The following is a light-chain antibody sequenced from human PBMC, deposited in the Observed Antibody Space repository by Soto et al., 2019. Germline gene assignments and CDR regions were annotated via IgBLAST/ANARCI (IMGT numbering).Light chain of an antibody. CDR3: QQYNNWPPVT. CDR1: QSVSSN. J-gene: IGKJ1*01. CDR2: GAS. V-gene: IGKV3-15*01. Sequence: EIVMTQSPATLPVSPGERATLSCRASQSVSSNLAWYQQKPGQAPRLLIYGASTRATGTPARFSGSGSGTEFTLTISSLQSEDFAVYYCQQYNNWPPVTFGQGTKVDIK.